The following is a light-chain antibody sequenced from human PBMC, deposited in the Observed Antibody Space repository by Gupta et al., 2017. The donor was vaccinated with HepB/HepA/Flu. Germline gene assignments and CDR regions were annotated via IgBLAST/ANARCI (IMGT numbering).Light chain of an antibody. J-gene: IGKJ1*01. CDR3: MQGTHWPVT. V-gene: IGKV2-30*01. CDR2: RVC. CDR1: QGVVYTNGIAY. Sequence: DVVMTQSPLDLPVTLGQPSFLSCRSSQGVVYTNGIAYLSWFLQRPGQSPRRLIYRVCSRDSGVPDRFSGSGSGTDFTLKISRVEAEDVGVYYCMQGTHWPVTFGQGTKVEI.